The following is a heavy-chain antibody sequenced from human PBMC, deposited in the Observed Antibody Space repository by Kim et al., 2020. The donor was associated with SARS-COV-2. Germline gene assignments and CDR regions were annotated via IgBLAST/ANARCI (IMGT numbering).Heavy chain of an antibody. J-gene: IGHJ6*02. CDR1: GYSFTSYW. V-gene: IGHV5-51*01. D-gene: IGHD6-6*01. CDR3: ARLGGLEYSSSSGGFGYYCGMDV. Sequence: GESLKISCKGSGYSFTSYWIGWVRQMPGKGLDWMGIIYPGDSDTRYSPSFQGQVTISADKSISTAYLQWSSLKASDTAMYYCARLGGLEYSSSSGGFGYYCGMDVWGQGTTVTVSS. CDR2: IYPGDSDT.